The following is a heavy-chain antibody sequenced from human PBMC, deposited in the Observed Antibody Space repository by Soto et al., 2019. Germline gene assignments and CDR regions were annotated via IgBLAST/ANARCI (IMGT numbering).Heavy chain of an antibody. CDR1: GFSLSTSGVG. CDR2: IYWNDNK. Sequence: QITLKESGPTLVKPTQTLTLTCTFSGFSLSTSGVGVGWIRQPPGKALEWLALIYWNDNKRYSPSLKSRLTITKDTSKNQVVLTMTNMDPVDTATYYCARTSGSYFLDPWGQGTLVTVSS. CDR3: ARTSGSYFLDP. D-gene: IGHD1-26*01. J-gene: IGHJ5*02. V-gene: IGHV2-5*01.